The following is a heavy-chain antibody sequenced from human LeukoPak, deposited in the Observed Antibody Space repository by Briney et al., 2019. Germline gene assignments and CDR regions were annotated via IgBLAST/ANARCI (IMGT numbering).Heavy chain of an antibody. CDR1: GFTFSNAW. CDR3: TTWITGTSSDY. V-gene: IGHV3-15*01. CDR2: IKSKTDGGTT. Sequence: GGSLRLSCAASGFTFSNAWMTWVRQAPGKGLEWVGRIKSKTDGGTTDYAAPVKGRFTISRDDSKNTLYLQMNSLKTEDTAVYYRTTWITGTSSDYWGQGTLIAVSS. D-gene: IGHD1-7*01. J-gene: IGHJ4*02.